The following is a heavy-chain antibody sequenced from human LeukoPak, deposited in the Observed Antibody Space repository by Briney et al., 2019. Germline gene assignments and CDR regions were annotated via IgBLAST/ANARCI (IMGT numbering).Heavy chain of an antibody. V-gene: IGHV4-61*02. CDR1: GGSISSGSYY. D-gene: IGHD2-2*01. CDR3: ARYCSSTSCYALDAFDI. J-gene: IGHJ3*02. Sequence: SETLSLTCTASGGSISSGSYYWSWIRQPAGKGLEWIGRIYTSGSTNYNPSLKSRVTISVDTSKNQFSLKLSSVTAADTAVYYCARYCSSTSCYALDAFDIWGQGTMVTVSS. CDR2: IYTSGST.